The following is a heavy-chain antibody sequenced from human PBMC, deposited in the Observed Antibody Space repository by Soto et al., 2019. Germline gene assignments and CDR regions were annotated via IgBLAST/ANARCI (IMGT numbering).Heavy chain of an antibody. D-gene: IGHD2-8*01. J-gene: IGHJ5*02. Sequence: GGSLRRSCAASGFSFSTYAMSWVRQAPGEGLEWVSAISGSGATTFYADSMKGRFTISRDNSKDTLYLQMNRLRAEYTAVYFCAREQCSPLDRYCANGAVDWVDPWGRGTLVTVSS. CDR3: AREQCSPLDRYCANGAVDWVDP. V-gene: IGHV3-23*01. CDR2: ISGSGATT. CDR1: GFSFSTYA.